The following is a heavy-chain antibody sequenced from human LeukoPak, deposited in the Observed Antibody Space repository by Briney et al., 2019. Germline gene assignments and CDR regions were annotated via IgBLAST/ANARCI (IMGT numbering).Heavy chain of an antibody. CDR3: ATDSITHDGYNSFDY. J-gene: IGHJ4*02. Sequence: ASVKVSCKVSGYTLTELSMHWVRQAPGKGLEWMGGFDPEDGETIYAQKFKGRVTMTEDTSTDTAYMELSSLRSEDTAVYYCATDSITHDGYNSFDYWGQGTLVTVSS. V-gene: IGHV1-24*01. CDR2: FDPEDGET. CDR1: GYTLTELS. D-gene: IGHD5-24*01.